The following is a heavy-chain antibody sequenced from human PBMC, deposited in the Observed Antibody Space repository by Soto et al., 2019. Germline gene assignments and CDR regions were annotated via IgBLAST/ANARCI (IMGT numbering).Heavy chain of an antibody. J-gene: IGHJ4*02. CDR3: AREYYDFWSGYYTIEGVYFDY. D-gene: IGHD3-3*01. CDR2: ISGNGGST. Sequence: GSLRLSCAASGFTFSSYAMSWVRQAPGKGLEWVSTISGNGGSTYYPDSVKGRFTISRDNAKNSLYLQMNSLRAEDTAVYYCAREYYDFWSGYYTIEGVYFDYWGQGTLVTVSS. CDR1: GFTFSSYA. V-gene: IGHV3-23*01.